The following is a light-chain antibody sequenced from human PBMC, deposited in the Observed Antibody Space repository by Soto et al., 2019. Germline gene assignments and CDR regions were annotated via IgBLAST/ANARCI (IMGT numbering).Light chain of an antibody. J-gene: IGLJ1*01. Sequence: QSLMTHHPSSTGSTGESVTISCTGTKSDIGVYDFVSWYQHHPGKAPRLIIYEVVQRPSGVPDRFSGSKSGNTASLTVSGLQAADEADYFCKSYAGSNTYVFGSGTKVTVL. V-gene: IGLV2-8*01. CDR2: EVV. CDR3: KSYAGSNTYV. CDR1: KSDIGVYDF.